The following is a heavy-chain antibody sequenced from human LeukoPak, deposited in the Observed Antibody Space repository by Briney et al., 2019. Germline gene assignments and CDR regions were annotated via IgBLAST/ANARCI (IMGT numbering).Heavy chain of an antibody. CDR1: GGSISSSSYY. V-gene: IGHV4-61*02. CDR2: IYTSGST. J-gene: IGHJ4*02. CDR3: ARDPIAYCGADCCSD. Sequence: PSETLSLTCTVSGGSISSSSYYWSWIRQPAGKGLEWIGRIYTSGSTNYNPSLKSRVTISVDTSKNQFSLKLSSVTAADTAVYYCARDPIAYCGADCCSDWGQGTLVTVSS. D-gene: IGHD2-21*02.